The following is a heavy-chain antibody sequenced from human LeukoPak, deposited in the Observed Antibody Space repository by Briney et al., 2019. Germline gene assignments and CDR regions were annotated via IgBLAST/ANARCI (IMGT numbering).Heavy chain of an antibody. D-gene: IGHD4-17*01. V-gene: IGHV3-23*01. J-gene: IGHJ4*02. CDR3: VNSARPNNGDGDY. CDR1: GFTFSSYA. Sequence: GGSLRLSCAASGFTFSSYAMSWVRQAPGKGLEWVSAISGSGGSTYYADSVKGRFTISRDNSKNTLYLRMNSLRAEDTAVYYCVNSARPNNGDGDYWGQGTLVTVSS. CDR2: ISGSGGST.